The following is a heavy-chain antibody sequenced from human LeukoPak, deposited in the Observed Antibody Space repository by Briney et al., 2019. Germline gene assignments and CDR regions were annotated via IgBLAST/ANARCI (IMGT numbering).Heavy chain of an antibody. CDR1: GFTFSSYG. J-gene: IGHJ4*02. Sequence: GGSLRLSCAASGFTFSSYGMHWVRQAPGKGLEWVALIWYDGTNKYYADSVKGRFTISRDNSKNTLYLQMNSLRAEDTAVYYCAREMVGVGASNWGQGTLVTVSS. CDR3: AREMVGVGASN. V-gene: IGHV3-33*01. D-gene: IGHD1-26*01. CDR2: IWYDGTNK.